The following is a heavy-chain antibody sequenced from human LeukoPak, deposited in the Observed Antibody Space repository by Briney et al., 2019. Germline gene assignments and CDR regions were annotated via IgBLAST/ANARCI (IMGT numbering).Heavy chain of an antibody. CDR3: ARGGRRWLQFQGYDY. CDR2: INHSGST. CDR1: GGSFSGYF. J-gene: IGHJ4*02. Sequence: SETLSLTCAVYGGSFSGYFWNWIRQPPGKGLEWIGLINHSGSTSYNPSLKSRVSISIDTSKKQFSLKLTSVTAADTAVYYCARGGRRWLQFQGYDYWGQGTLVTVSS. D-gene: IGHD5-24*01. V-gene: IGHV4-34*01.